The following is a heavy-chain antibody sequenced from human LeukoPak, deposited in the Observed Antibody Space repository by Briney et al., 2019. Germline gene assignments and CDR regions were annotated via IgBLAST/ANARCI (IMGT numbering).Heavy chain of an antibody. CDR1: GYTFNNYG. D-gene: IGHD3-22*01. J-gene: IGHJ3*02. CDR3: ARVYYDSSGYYPNAFDI. Sequence: ASVRVSCKASGYTFNNYGISWVRQAPGQGLEWMGWISAYNGNTNYAQKLQGRVTMTTDTSTSTAYMELRSLRSDGTAVYYCARVYYDSSGYYPNAFDIWGQGTMVTVSS. V-gene: IGHV1-18*01. CDR2: ISAYNGNT.